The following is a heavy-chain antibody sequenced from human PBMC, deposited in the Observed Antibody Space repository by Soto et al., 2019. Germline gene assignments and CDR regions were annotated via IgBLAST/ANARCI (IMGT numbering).Heavy chain of an antibody. CDR1: GYSFTSYY. D-gene: IGHD2-15*01. CDR3: ARDRGGYCSGGSCYSGWFDP. J-gene: IGHJ5*02. Sequence: ASVKLSCKASGYSFTSYYMHWVRQAPGQGLEWMGIINPSGGSTSYAQKFQGRVTMTRDTSTSTVYMELSSLRSEDTAVYYCARDRGGYCSGGSCYSGWFDPWGQGTLVTVSS. CDR2: INPSGGST. V-gene: IGHV1-46*01.